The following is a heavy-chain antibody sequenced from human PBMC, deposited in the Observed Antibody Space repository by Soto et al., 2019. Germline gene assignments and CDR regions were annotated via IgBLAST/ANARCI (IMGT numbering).Heavy chain of an antibody. CDR1: GGSISSGDYY. V-gene: IGHV4-30-4*01. CDR2: IYDSGST. CDR3: ARGDFLAALHGMDV. D-gene: IGHD6-6*01. Sequence: QVQLQESGPGLVKPSQTLSLTCTVSGGSISSGDYYWSWIRQPPGKGLEWIGYIYDSGSTYYNPSLKSRVTISVDTSKNQFSLKLSSVTAADAAVYYCARGDFLAALHGMDVWGQGTTVTVSS. J-gene: IGHJ6*02.